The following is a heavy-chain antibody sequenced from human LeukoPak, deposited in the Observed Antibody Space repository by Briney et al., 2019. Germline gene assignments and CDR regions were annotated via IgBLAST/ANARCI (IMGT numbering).Heavy chain of an antibody. CDR2: ISSSSSYI. V-gene: IGHV3-21*04. Sequence: GGSLRLSCAASGFTFSSYSMNWVRQAPGKGLEWVSSISSSSSYIYYADSVKGRFTISRDNAKNSLYLQMNSLRAEDTALHYCAKDRRLYYYGSGSYSTSFDYWGQGTLVTVSS. CDR1: GFTFSSYS. CDR3: AKDRRLYYYGSGSYSTSFDY. D-gene: IGHD3-10*01. J-gene: IGHJ4*02.